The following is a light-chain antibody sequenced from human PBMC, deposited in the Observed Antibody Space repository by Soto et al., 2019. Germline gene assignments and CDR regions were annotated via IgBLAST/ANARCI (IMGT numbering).Light chain of an antibody. CDR2: GAY. Sequence: EIVLTQSPATLSLSPGDRATISCRASQSVSSYLVWYQHKPGQAPRLLIFGAYTRSSGIPGRFSGSGSGTVSTPIISLLHSDVAAFYYCQYNDASHSFGQGTKVE. V-gene: IGKV3-15*01. J-gene: IGKJ1*01. CDR1: QSVSSY. CDR3: QYNDASHS.